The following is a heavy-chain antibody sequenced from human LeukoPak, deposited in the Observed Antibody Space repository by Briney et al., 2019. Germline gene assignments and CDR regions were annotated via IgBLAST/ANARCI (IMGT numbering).Heavy chain of an antibody. J-gene: IGHJ4*02. V-gene: IGHV4-30-4*01. Sequence: PSETLSLTCTVSGGSISIVEYYWSWIRQPPGKGLEWIGYIYYSGSTYYNPSLKSRVTISVDTSRNQFSLKLSSVTAADTAVYYCARVKEDYGEHYFEYWGQGTLVTVSS. CDR1: GGSISIVEYY. D-gene: IGHD4-17*01. CDR3: ARVKEDYGEHYFEY. CDR2: IYYSGST.